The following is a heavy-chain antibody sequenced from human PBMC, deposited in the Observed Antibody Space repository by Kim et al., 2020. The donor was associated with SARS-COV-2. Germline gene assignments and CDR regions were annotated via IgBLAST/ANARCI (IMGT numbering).Heavy chain of an antibody. V-gene: IGHV3-23*01. CDR3: AKLAVSYWAGWFDP. Sequence: ADSVKGRFTISRDNSKNTLYLQMNSLRAEDTAVYYCAKLAVSYWAGWFDPWGQGTLVTVSS. J-gene: IGHJ5*02. D-gene: IGHD2-8*02.